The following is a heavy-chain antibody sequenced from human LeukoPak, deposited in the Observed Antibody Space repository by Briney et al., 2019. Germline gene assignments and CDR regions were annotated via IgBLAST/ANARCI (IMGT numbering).Heavy chain of an antibody. Sequence: SETLSLTCAVSGGSISSSNWWSWVRQPPGKGLEWIGEIYHSGSTNYNPSLKSRVTISVDKSKNQFSLKLSSVTAADTAVYYCARGGGEQWLERGFDYWGQGTLVTVSS. J-gene: IGHJ4*02. CDR1: GGSISSSNW. V-gene: IGHV4-4*02. CDR2: IYHSGST. D-gene: IGHD6-19*01. CDR3: ARGGGEQWLERGFDY.